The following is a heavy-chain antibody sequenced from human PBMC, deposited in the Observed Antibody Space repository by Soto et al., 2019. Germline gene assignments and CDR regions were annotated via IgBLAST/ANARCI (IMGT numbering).Heavy chain of an antibody. CDR1: GFTFSNYI. J-gene: IGHJ4*02. CDR3: ARSRGWKSDSNSYYVY. D-gene: IGHD3-22*01. CDR2: ISSGSSYI. Sequence: GGSLRLSCATSGFTFSNYIMNWVRQAPGKGLERVSSISSGSSYISYADSVKGRFSISRDNSKNTLYLQMNSLRAEDTAVYYCARSRGWKSDSNSYYVYWGQGTLVTVSS. V-gene: IGHV3-21*01.